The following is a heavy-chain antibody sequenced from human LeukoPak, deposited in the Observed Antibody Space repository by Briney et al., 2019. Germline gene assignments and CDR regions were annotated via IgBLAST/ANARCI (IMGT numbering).Heavy chain of an antibody. Sequence: GGSLRLSCAASGFTFSSYAMSWVRQVPGKGLEWVSAISGSGGSTYYADSVKGRFTISRDNSKNTLYLQMNSLRAEDTAVYYCAKGTSDYDSSGYYYGSGAFDIWGQGTMVTVSS. CDR3: AKGTSDYDSSGYYYGSGAFDI. D-gene: IGHD3-22*01. V-gene: IGHV3-23*01. J-gene: IGHJ3*02. CDR1: GFTFSSYA. CDR2: ISGSGGST.